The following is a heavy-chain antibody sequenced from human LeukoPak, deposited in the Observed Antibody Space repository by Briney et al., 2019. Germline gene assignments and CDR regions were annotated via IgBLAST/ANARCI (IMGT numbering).Heavy chain of an antibody. J-gene: IGHJ5*02. CDR2: INSDGSST. CDR1: GFTFSSYW. Sequence: GVLRLSCAASGFTFSSYWMHWVRQAPGKGLVWVSRINSDGSSTSYADSVKGRFTISRDNAKNTLYLQMNSLRAEDTAVYYCAREGMYYYDSSGYYNWFDPWGQGTLVTVSS. CDR3: AREGMYYYDSSGYYNWFDP. V-gene: IGHV3-74*01. D-gene: IGHD3-22*01.